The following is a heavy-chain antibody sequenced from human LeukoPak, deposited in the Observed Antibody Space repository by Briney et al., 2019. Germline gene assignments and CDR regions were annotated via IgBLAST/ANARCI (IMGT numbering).Heavy chain of an antibody. D-gene: IGHD4-23*01. CDR1: GFTFSSYA. CDR3: ARDPQGGNPTFDY. V-gene: IGHV3-30*04. J-gene: IGHJ4*02. Sequence: GGSLRLSCAASGFTFSSYAMHWVRQAPGKGLEWVAVISYDGSNKYYADSVKGRFTISRDNSKNTLYLQMNSLRAENTAVYYCARDPQGGNPTFDYWGQGTLVTVSS. CDR2: ISYDGSNK.